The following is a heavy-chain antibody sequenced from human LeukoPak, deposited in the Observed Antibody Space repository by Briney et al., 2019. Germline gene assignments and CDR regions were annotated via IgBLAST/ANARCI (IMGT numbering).Heavy chain of an antibody. J-gene: IGHJ6*02. D-gene: IGHD2/OR15-2a*01. CDR2: ISGNSRFR. V-gene: IGHV3-11*05. CDR3: ARDLNTGMDV. Sequence: GGSLSLYCAASGFTFSDYYINWIRQAPGKGLEWLSYISGNSRFREYADSVKGRFTISRDNAQNLLYLQMNNLRAEDTAVYYCARDLNTGMDVWGRGTTVTVSS. CDR1: GFTFSDYY.